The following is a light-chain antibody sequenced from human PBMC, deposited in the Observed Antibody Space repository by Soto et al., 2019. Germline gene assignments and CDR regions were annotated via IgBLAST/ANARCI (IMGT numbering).Light chain of an antibody. CDR1: QRVTSGY. J-gene: IGKJ5*01. V-gene: IGKV3-15*01. CDR3: QQYNNWPPSIT. CDR2: GAS. Sequence: EIVLTQSPGTLSLSPGERATLSCRASQRVTSGYLAWYQQRPGQAPRLLIYGASTRATGIPARFSGSGSGTEFTLTISSLQSEDFAVYYCQQYNNWPPSITFGQGTRLEIK.